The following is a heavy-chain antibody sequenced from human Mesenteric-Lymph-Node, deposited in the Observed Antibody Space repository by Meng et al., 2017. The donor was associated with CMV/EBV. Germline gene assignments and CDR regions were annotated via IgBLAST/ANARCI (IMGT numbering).Heavy chain of an antibody. V-gene: IGHV3-23*01. CDR1: GFIFSSYA. D-gene: IGHD6-19*01. CDR3: AKDQGIAVAGPPGKFDH. CDR2: ISGSGRST. Sequence: GGSLRLSCAASGFIFSSYAVSWVRQGPGKGLEWVAGISGSGRSTFYAKSVEGRFTISRDNSKNMVYLQMESLRAEDTALYYCAKDQGIAVAGPPGKFDHWGQGTLVTVSS. J-gene: IGHJ4*02.